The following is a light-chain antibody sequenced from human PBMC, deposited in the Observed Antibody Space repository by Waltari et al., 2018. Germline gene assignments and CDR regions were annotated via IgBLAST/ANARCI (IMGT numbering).Light chain of an antibody. J-gene: IGLJ2*01. Sequence: QSVLTQPPSVSAAPGQKVTITCSGGTPNIARNYVSWYQQPPGTAPKLLIYEDYKRPSGVPDRFSGSKSGTSATLDITGLQTGDEADYHCGTWDNSLFGVVFGGGTKLTVL. CDR1: TPNIARNY. CDR2: EDY. V-gene: IGLV1-51*02. CDR3: GTWDNSLFGVV.